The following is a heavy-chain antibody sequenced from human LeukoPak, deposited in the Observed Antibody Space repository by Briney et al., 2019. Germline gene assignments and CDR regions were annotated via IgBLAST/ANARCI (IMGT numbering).Heavy chain of an antibody. Sequence: SETLSLTCTVSGGSISRSRDYWGWIRQPPGKGLEWIGSIYYSGSTYSNPSLKSRVTISGDTSKNRFSLKLSSVTAADTAVYYCARDQYYYDSSGSQTDYWGQGTLVTVSS. V-gene: IGHV4-39*07. CDR1: GGSISRSRDY. CDR3: ARDQYYYDSSGSQTDY. J-gene: IGHJ4*02. CDR2: IYYSGST. D-gene: IGHD3-22*01.